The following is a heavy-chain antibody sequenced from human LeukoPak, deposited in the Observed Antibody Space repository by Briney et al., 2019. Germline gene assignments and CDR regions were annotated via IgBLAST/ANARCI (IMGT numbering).Heavy chain of an antibody. CDR3: AREDSSGYNWFDP. J-gene: IGHJ5*02. D-gene: IGHD3-22*01. CDR2: IYQSGNT. V-gene: IGHV4-38-2*02. CDR1: GGSITSGFY. Sequence: SGTLSLTCAVSGGSITSGFYWGWIRQPPGKGLEWIGNIYQSGNTYYKPSLKSRVTTSVDTSRNQFSLRLTSVTAADTAVYYCAREDSSGYNWFDPWGQGTLVTVSS.